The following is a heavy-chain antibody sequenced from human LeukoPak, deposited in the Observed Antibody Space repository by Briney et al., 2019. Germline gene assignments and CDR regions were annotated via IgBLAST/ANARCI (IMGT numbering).Heavy chain of an antibody. J-gene: IGHJ4*02. Sequence: ASVKVSCKASGYTFTSYGISWVRQAPGQGLEWMGWISAYNGSTNYAQKLQGRVTMTTDTSTSTAYMELRSLRSDDTAVYYCARDFSRLAVVVPAAHDYWGQGTLVTVSS. D-gene: IGHD2-2*01. V-gene: IGHV1-18*01. CDR2: ISAYNGST. CDR1: GYTFTSYG. CDR3: ARDFSRLAVVVPAAHDY.